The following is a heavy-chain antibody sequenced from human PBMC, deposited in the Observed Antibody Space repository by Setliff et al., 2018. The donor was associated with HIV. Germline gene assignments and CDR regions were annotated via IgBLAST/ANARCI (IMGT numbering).Heavy chain of an antibody. D-gene: IGHD3-9*01. V-gene: IGHV4-59*01. J-gene: IGHJ6*02. CDR1: GASISSYY. CDR3: ARETQQSYNIVTGYNYNYGIDV. Sequence: SETLSLTCNVSGASISSYYWTWIRQSPGNRLEWLGYITDSGNTNYNPSLRRRVTISADTSKNQVSLRLRSVTAADTAVYYCARETQQSYNIVTGYNYNYGIDVWGQGTTVTVSS. CDR2: ITDSGNT.